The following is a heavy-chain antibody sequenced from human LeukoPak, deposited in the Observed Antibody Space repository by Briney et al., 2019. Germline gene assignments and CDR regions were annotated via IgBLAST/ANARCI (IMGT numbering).Heavy chain of an antibody. CDR1: GFTFSNYW. CDR3: ARVSSGSYFGYYYYYMDV. J-gene: IGHJ6*03. V-gene: IGHV3-74*01. D-gene: IGHD1-26*01. CDR2: INSDGSST. Sequence: GGSLRLSCAASGFTFSNYWMHWVRQAPGKGLVWASRINSDGSSTSYADSVKGRFTISRDNAKNTLYQQMNSLRAEDTAVYYCARVSSGSYFGYYYYYMDVWGKGTTVTVSS.